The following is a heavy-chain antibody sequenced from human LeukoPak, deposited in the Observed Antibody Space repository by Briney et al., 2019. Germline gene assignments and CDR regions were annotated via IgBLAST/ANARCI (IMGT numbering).Heavy chain of an antibody. V-gene: IGHV4-59*12. CDR3: ARLVSSSWNYYYYGMDV. Sequence: PSETLSLTCTVSGGSISSYYWSWIRQPPGKGLEWIGYIYYGGSTNYNPSLKSRVTISVDTPKNQFSLNLSSVTAADTAVYYCARLVSSSWNYYYYGMDVWGQGTTVTVSS. CDR2: IYYGGST. CDR1: GGSISSYY. J-gene: IGHJ6*02. D-gene: IGHD6-13*01.